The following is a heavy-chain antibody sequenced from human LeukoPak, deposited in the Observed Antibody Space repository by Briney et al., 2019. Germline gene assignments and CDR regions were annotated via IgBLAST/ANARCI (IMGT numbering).Heavy chain of an antibody. D-gene: IGHD6-6*01. CDR3: AKGEQFAGKWYFDY. J-gene: IGHJ4*02. V-gene: IGHV3-23*01. CDR1: GFPFSSYA. Sequence: QPGGSLRLSCATSGFPFSSYAMGWVRQAPGKGLEWVSIISTSGGSTYYADSVKGRFTISRDNSKNTLSLQMYSLRVEETAVYYCAKGEQFAGKWYFDYWGQGTLVTVSS. CDR2: ISTSGGST.